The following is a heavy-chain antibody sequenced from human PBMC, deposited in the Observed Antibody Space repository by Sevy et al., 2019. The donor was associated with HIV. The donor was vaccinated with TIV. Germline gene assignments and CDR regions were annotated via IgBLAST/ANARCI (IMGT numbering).Heavy chain of an antibody. V-gene: IGHV3-30*04. CDR2: ISYDGSNK. CDR1: GFTFSSYA. J-gene: IGHJ6*02. D-gene: IGHD2-2*02. CDR3: ARDRRYCSSTSCDSAAYYYYGVDV. Sequence: GGSLRLSYAASGFTFSSYAMHWVRQAPGKGLEWVAVISYDGSNKYYADSVKGRFTNSRDNSKNRRYLQMNSLRDEDTPVYYCARDRRYCSSTSCDSAAYYYYGVDVWGQGTTVTVSS.